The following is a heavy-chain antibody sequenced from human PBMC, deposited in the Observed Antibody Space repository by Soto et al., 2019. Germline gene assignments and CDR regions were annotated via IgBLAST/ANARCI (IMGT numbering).Heavy chain of an antibody. D-gene: IGHD6-13*01. CDR2: ITASGGST. V-gene: IGHV3-23*01. CDR1: GFTFSSYA. Sequence: PGGSLRLSCTASGFTFSSYAMNWVRQAPGKGLEWVSGITASGGSTYYADSVKGRFTISRDNSKNTLYLQMNSLRAEDTAVYYCAKASSWYPYFDYWGQGTLVTVS. CDR3: AKASSWYPYFDY. J-gene: IGHJ4*02.